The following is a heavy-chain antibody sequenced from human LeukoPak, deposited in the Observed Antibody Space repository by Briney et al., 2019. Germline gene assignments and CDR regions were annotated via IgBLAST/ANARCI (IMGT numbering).Heavy chain of an antibody. CDR2: ISYDGSNK. J-gene: IGHJ6*04. CDR1: GFTFSSYG. D-gene: IGHD2-21*01. CDR3: AKAASGCGYYYGMDV. V-gene: IGHV3-30*18. Sequence: GRSLRLSCAASGFTFSSYGMHWVRQAPGKGLEWVAVISYDGSNKYYADSVKGRFTISRDNSKNTLYLQMNSLRAEDTAVYYCAKAASGCGYYYGMDVWGKGTTVTVSS.